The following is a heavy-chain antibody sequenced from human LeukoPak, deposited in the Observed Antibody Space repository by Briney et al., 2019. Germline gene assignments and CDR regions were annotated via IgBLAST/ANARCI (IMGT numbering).Heavy chain of an antibody. CDR3: ARNSGSPSSLFDY. Sequence: PSETLSLTCTVSGGSISSGSYYWSWIRQPAGKGLEWIGRIYTSGSTNYNPSLKSRVTISVDTTKNQFSLKLSSVTAADTAVYYCARNSGSPSSLFDYWGQGTLVTVSS. CDR2: IYTSGST. CDR1: GGSISSGSYY. D-gene: IGHD1-26*01. J-gene: IGHJ4*02. V-gene: IGHV4-61*02.